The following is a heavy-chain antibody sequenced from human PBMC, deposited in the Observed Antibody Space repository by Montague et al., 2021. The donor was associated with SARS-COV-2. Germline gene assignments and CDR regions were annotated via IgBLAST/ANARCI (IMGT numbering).Heavy chain of an antibody. J-gene: IGHJ3*02. CDR3: AGATAGPSAVFVELRRPIDVFDI. CDR1: GVSISSGGYY. V-gene: IGHV4-31*03. Sequence: TLSLTCTVSGVSISSGGYYWSWIRQHPGKGLEWIGYIYYSGTTYYNPSLKSRVTISVDTSKNQFSLKMCSVAAADTAVYYFAGATAGPSAVFVELRRPIDVFDIWGQGTMVTVSS. CDR2: IYYSGTT. D-gene: IGHD2-15*01.